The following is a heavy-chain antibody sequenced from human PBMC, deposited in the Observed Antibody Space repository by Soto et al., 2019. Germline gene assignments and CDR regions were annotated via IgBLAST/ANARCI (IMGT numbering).Heavy chain of an antibody. CDR2: TTPYSENT. Sequence: GAPVKVPCKASGSDFNSYGITWVRQALGQGLEWLGWTTPYSENTKNAQNLQGRAPLTMARSSRTVYMDLRSLRSNDTARYYCARGGYYDSSGSRNDHYYRMNVWGRGTTVTVSS. J-gene: IGHJ6*02. CDR1: GSDFNSYG. V-gene: IGHV1-18*01. D-gene: IGHD3-22*01. CDR3: ARGGYYDSSGSRNDHYYRMNV.